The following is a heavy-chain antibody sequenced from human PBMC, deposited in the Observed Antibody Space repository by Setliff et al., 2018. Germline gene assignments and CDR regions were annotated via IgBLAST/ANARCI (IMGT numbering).Heavy chain of an antibody. Sequence: ASVKVSCKASGYTFTNYGINWVRQAPGQRLEWVGSISPYSGNTNYPQWLQDRVTMTIDTSATTVYMELQSLRSDDTAVYYCVRDPRNIVVAVVNAAFEIWGQGTMVTVSS. CDR2: ISPYSGNT. J-gene: IGHJ3*02. CDR1: GYTFTNYG. V-gene: IGHV1-18*01. D-gene: IGHD2-15*01. CDR3: VRDPRNIVVAVVNAAFEI.